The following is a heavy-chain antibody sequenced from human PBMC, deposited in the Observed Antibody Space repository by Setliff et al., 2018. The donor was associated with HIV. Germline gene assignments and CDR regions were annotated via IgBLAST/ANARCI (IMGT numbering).Heavy chain of an antibody. D-gene: IGHD3-10*01. V-gene: IGHV4-34*01. CDR1: GGSFSGYY. CDR2: ITHRGIT. J-gene: IGHJ6*01. Sequence: SETLSLTCAVYGGSFSGYYWSWIRQPPGKGLEWIGEITHRGITDYNPSLKSRVTISVDTSKNQFSLKLSSVTAADTAVYYCARDNSYYYGSGSHYWYGMDVWGQGTTVTVSS. CDR3: ARDNSYYYGSGSHYWYGMDV.